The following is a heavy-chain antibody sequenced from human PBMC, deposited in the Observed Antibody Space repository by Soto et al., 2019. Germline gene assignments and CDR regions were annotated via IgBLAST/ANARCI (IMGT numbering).Heavy chain of an antibody. V-gene: IGHV4-4*02. J-gene: IGHJ4*02. CDR2: IYHSGNT. D-gene: IGHD3-10*01. CDR1: GGSISSSNW. CDR3: ARRWGEGRVDY. Sequence: QVQLQESGPGLVKPSGTLSLTCAVSGGSISSSNWWSWVRQPPGKGLEWIGEIYHSGNTNYNPSLGSRVTMAVDKSRNQFSLKLSSVTAADTAVYYCARRWGEGRVDYWGQGTLVTVSS.